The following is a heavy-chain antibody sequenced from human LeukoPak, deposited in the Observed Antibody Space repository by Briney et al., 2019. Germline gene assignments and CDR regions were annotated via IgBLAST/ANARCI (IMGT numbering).Heavy chain of an antibody. Sequence: PGGSLRLSCAASGFTFRSYGMHWVRQAPGKGLEWVAVISYDGSNKYYVDSVKGRFTISRDSSKNTLYLQMNSLRAEDTAVYYCAKESKETTRYYFVSWGQGTLVTVSS. J-gene: IGHJ4*02. V-gene: IGHV3-30*18. CDR2: ISYDGSNK. D-gene: IGHD4-11*01. CDR1: GFTFRSYG. CDR3: AKESKETTRYYFVS.